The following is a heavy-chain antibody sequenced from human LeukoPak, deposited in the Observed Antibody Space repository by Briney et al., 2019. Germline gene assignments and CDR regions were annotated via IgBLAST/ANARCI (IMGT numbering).Heavy chain of an antibody. D-gene: IGHD4-17*01. Sequence: SETLSLTCTVSGGSISSYYWSWIRQPPGKGLEWIGYNYYSGSTNYNPSLKSRVTISVDTSKNQFSLKLSSVTAADTAVYYCATFDYGGNSFDYWGQGTLVTVSS. V-gene: IGHV4-59*01. CDR3: ATFDYGGNSFDY. CDR1: GGSISSYY. J-gene: IGHJ4*02. CDR2: NYYSGST.